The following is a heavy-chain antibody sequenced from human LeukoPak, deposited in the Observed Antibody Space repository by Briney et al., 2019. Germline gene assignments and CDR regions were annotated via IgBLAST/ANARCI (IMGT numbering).Heavy chain of an antibody. J-gene: IGHJ4*02. D-gene: IGHD1-26*01. Sequence: PGGSLRLSCAASGFTFDDYTMHWVRQAPGKGLEWISLISWDGSSTYYADSVKGRFTISRDNSKNSLYLQMNSLRTGDTALYYCARGGAVDYWGQGTLVTVSS. V-gene: IGHV3-43*01. CDR1: GFTFDDYT. CDR3: ARGGAVDY. CDR2: ISWDGSST.